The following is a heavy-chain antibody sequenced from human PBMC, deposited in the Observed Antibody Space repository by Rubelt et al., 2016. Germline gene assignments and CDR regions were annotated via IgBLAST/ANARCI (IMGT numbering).Heavy chain of an antibody. CDR2: INSDGSST. Sequence: SYWMHWVRQAPGKGLVWVSRINSDGSSTSYADSVKGRFTISRDNAKTTLYLQMNSLRAEDTAVCYCASGPITWTGNDYWGQGTLVTVSS. J-gene: IGHJ4*02. D-gene: IGHD1-14*01. V-gene: IGHV3-74*01. CDR1: SYW. CDR3: ASGPITWTGNDY.